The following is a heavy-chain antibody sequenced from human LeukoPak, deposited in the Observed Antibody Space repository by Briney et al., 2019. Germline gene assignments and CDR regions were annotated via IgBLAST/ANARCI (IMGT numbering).Heavy chain of an antibody. V-gene: IGHV3-33*01. Sequence: GGSLRLSCAASGFTFSSYGMHWVRQAPGKGLEWVAVIWYDGSNKYYADSVKGRFTISRDNSKNTLYLQMNSLRAEDTAVYYCARDLYDSSGYYYEYDYWGQGTLVTVSS. CDR1: GFTFSSYG. J-gene: IGHJ4*02. CDR2: IWYDGSNK. CDR3: ARDLYDSSGYYYEYDY. D-gene: IGHD3-22*01.